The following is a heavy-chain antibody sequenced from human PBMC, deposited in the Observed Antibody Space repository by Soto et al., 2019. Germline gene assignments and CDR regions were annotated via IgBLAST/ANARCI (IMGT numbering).Heavy chain of an antibody. Sequence: EVQLVESGGGLVQPGGSLRLSCAASGFTFSSYSMNWVRQAPGEGLEWVSYISSGSSTIFYADSVKGRFTISRDNAKNSLYLQMKSLRAEDTAVYYCARIGYRSWIDYWGQGTRVHVSS. CDR1: GFTFSSYS. CDR3: ARIGYRSWIDY. V-gene: IGHV3-48*01. D-gene: IGHD6-6*01. CDR2: ISSGSSTI. J-gene: IGHJ4*02.